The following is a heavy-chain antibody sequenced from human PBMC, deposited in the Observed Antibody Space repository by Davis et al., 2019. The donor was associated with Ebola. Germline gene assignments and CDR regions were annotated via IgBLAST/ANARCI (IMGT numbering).Heavy chain of an antibody. CDR2: ISGDGTST. CDR1: GFTFSSYA. J-gene: IGHJ4*02. CDR3: AKGGTLADGLDD. V-gene: IGHV3-23*01. D-gene: IGHD3-16*01. Sequence: GGSLRLSCAASGFTFSSYAMTWVRQAPGKGLEWVSAISGDGTSTYCADSVKGRSTISRDNSKNTVYLQMNSLRAEDTAIYYCAKGGTLADGLDDWGQGTLVTVSS.